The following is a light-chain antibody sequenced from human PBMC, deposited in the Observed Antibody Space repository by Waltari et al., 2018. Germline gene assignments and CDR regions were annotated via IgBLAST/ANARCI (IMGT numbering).Light chain of an antibody. J-gene: IGKJ4*01. CDR1: QGIRND. CDR3: LQHTTYPLT. V-gene: IGKV1-17*01. CDR2: AAS. Sequence: DIQMTQSPSSLSASVGDRVTITCRASQGIRNDVGWYQLKPGKAPKRLIYAASLLQSGVPSRFSGSVSGREFNLTISSLQPEDFATYFCLQHTTYPLTFGGGTKVEI.